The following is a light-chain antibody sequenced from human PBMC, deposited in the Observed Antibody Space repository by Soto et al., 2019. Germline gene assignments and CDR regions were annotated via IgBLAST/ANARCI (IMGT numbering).Light chain of an antibody. V-gene: IGLV2-14*03. CDR1: YSDVGYYNY. J-gene: IGLJ2*01. CDR2: AIS. CDR3: SSHTSSTTLV. Sequence: QSALTQPASVSGSPGQSIALSFAGSYSDVGYYNYVSWYQQHPGKAPKLLIYAISNRPSGVSQRFSGSKSGNTASLTISGLLPEDEADYYCSSHTSSTTLVFGGGTKLTVL.